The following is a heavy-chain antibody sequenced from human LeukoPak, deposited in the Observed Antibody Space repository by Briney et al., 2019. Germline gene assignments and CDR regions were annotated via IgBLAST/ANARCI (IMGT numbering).Heavy chain of an antibody. CDR2: ISSSGNTI. CDR1: GFTFSDYY. D-gene: IGHD5-24*01. CDR3: ARGLEMSMRIDY. Sequence: GGSLRLSCAASGFTFSDYYMSWLRQAPGKGLEWGSYISSSGNTIEYADSVKGRFTISRDNAKNSLSLQINSLRAEDTAVYYCARGLEMSMRIDYWGQGILVTVSS. J-gene: IGHJ4*02. V-gene: IGHV3-11*04.